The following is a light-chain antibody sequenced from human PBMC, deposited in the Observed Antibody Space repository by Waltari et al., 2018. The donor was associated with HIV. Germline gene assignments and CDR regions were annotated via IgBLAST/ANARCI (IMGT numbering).Light chain of an antibody. J-gene: IGLJ2*01. CDR1: RGGIGITF. CDR3: QSYDGTTVV. V-gene: IGLV6-57*01. Sequence: NFLLTQSHSVSESPGKKVTISCTRSRGGIGITFIQWYQQRPGRSPDTVIYEDSQRPSGVPNRFSGSVDSSSNSASLTISGLKTEDEADYFCQSYDGTTVVFGGGTRLTVL. CDR2: EDS.